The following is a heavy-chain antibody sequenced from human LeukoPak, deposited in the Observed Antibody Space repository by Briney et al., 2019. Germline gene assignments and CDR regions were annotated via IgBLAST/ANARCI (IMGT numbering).Heavy chain of an antibody. CDR2: ISTFKGDT. J-gene: IGHJ6*03. D-gene: IGHD3-3*01. CDR3: VRDGFSEYFSTYDYFYMDV. Sequence: ASVRVSCKASGFTFTSYGISWVRQAPGHGLEWMGWISTFKGDTKYAQNFQGRVTMTTDTSTRTVHMELRSLRSEDTAVYFCVRDGFSEYFSTYDYFYMDVWGKGTTVTVSS. CDR1: GFTFTSYG. V-gene: IGHV1-18*01.